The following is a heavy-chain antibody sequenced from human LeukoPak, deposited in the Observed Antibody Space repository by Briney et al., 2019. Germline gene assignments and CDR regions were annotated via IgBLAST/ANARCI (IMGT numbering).Heavy chain of an antibody. V-gene: IGHV3-23*01. J-gene: IGHJ4*02. CDR2: ISGSGGRT. Sequence: GGSLSLSCAASGFTFIIYAMNGVRRTPGKGREGVSTISGSGGRTFFADTVKGRFTISRDNTKNTLYLQMNSLRADDTAVYYCAKTIAVAGTEPFDSWGQGTLVTVSS. D-gene: IGHD6-19*01. CDR3: AKTIAVAGTEPFDS. CDR1: GFTFIIYA.